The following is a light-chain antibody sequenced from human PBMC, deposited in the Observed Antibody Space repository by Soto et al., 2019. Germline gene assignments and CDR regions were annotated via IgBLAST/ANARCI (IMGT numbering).Light chain of an antibody. J-gene: IGKJ4*01. Sequence: DIVMTQSPDSLAVSLGERATINCKSSQSVLLTSNNKNYLAWYQQKPGQPPKASTRESGVPDRFSGSGSGTDFTLTITSLQAEDVAVYYCQQYYTTLTFGGGTKVEIK. V-gene: IGKV4-1*01. CDR2: AS. CDR1: QSVLLTSNNKNY. CDR3: QQYYTTLT.